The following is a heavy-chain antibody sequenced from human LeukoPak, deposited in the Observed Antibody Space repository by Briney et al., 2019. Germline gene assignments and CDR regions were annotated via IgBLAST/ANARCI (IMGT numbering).Heavy chain of an antibody. CDR2: IIPILGIA. V-gene: IGHV1-69*04. J-gene: IGHJ6*02. CDR3: AREGPEYYDILTGYFSLNGMDV. CDR1: GGTFSSYT. Sequence: SVKVSCKASGGTFSSYTINWVRQAPGQGLEWMGRIIPILGIANYAQKFQGRVTITADKSTSTAYMELSSLRSEDTAVYYCAREGPEYYDILTGYFSLNGMDVWGQGTTVTVSS. D-gene: IGHD3-9*01.